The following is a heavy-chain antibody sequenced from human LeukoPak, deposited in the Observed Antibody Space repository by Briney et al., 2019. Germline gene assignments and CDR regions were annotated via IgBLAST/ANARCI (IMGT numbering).Heavy chain of an antibody. CDR1: GGTFSSYA. J-gene: IGHJ5*02. CDR2: IIPIFGTA. V-gene: IGHV1-69*05. D-gene: IGHD5-12*01. CDR3: ALDIVATIGQYNWFDP. Sequence: ASVKVSCKASGGTFSSYAISWVRQAPGQGLEWMGRIIPIFGTANYAQKFQGRVTITTDEFTSTAYMELSSLRSEDTAVYYCALDIVATIGQYNWFDPWGQGTLVTVSS.